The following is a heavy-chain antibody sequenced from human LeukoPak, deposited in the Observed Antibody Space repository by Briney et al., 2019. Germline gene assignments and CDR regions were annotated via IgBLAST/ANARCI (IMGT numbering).Heavy chain of an antibody. CDR1: GFTFDDYA. CDR2: ISWNSGSI. CDR3: AKDGRGYSSGWSHFDY. Sequence: PGGSLRLSCAASGFTFDDYAMHWVRQAPGKGLEWVSGISWNSGSIGYADSVKGRFTISRDNAKNSLYLQMNSLRAEDTALYYCAKDGRGYSSGWSHFDYWGQGTLVTVSS. V-gene: IGHV3-9*01. D-gene: IGHD6-19*01. J-gene: IGHJ4*02.